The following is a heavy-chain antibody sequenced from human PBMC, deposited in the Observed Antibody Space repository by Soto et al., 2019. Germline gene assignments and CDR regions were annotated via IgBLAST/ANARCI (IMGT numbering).Heavy chain of an antibody. V-gene: IGHV6-1*01. D-gene: IGHD6-13*01. CDR3: ARDHSSWFTERGYYYYGMDV. CDR1: GDSVSSNSAA. Sequence: SQTLSLTCAISGDSVSSNSAAWNWIRQSPSRGLEWLGRTYYRSKWYNDYAVSVESRITINPDTSKNQFSLQLNSVTPEDTAVYYCARDHSSWFTERGYYYYGMDVWGQGTAVTVSS. CDR2: TYYRSKWYN. J-gene: IGHJ6*02.